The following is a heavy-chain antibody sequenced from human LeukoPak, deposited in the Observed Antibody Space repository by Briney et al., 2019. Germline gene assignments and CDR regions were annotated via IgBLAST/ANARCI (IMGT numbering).Heavy chain of an antibody. D-gene: IGHD1-26*01. CDR3: ATDGGWEQGSPTDAFDI. J-gene: IGHJ3*02. CDR2: FDPEDGET. V-gene: IGHV1-24*01. CDR1: GYTFTSYA. Sequence: ASVKVSCKASGYTFTSYAISWVRQAPGKGLEWMGGFDPEDGETIYAQKFQGRVTMTEDTSTDTAYMELSSLRSEDTAVYYCATDGGWEQGSPTDAFDIWGQGTMVTVSS.